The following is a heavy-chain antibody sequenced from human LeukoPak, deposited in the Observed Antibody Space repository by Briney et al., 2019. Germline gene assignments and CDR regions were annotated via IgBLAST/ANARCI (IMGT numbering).Heavy chain of an antibody. J-gene: IGHJ4*02. CDR3: ARDPYSNYFDY. CDR2: IYSCGTT. V-gene: IGHV3-66*03. CDR1: GFTVYSNY. Sequence: GGSLRLSCAASGFTVYSNYMTWVRQAPGKGLEWVSVIYSCGTTYYADSVKGRFTISRDNSKNTLDLQMNSLRAEDTAVYYCARDPYSNYFDYWGQGTLVTVSS. D-gene: IGHD5-18*01.